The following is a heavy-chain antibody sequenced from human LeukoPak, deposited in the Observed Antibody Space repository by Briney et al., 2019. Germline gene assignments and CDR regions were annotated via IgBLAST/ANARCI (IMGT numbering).Heavy chain of an antibody. V-gene: IGHV1-18*01. Sequence: ASVKVSCKASGYTFTSYGISWVRQAPGQGLEWMGWISAYNGNTNCAQKLQGRVTMTTDTSTSTAYMELRSLRSDDTAVYYCASNYDFWSGYPGWFDPWGQGTLVTVSS. CDR1: GYTFTSYG. CDR3: ASNYDFWSGYPGWFDP. J-gene: IGHJ5*02. CDR2: ISAYNGNT. D-gene: IGHD3-3*01.